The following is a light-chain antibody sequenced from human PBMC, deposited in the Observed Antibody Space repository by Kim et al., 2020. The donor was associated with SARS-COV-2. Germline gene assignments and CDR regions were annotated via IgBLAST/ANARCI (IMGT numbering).Light chain of an antibody. CDR2: KST. Sequence: QSVLTQPPSASGTPGQRVTISCSGAGPNIGGNDVHWYQQLPGTAPKLLIYKSTQRPSGVPDRFSGSKSGTSASLAISGLQSEDEADYYCATWDDRLSGPVFGGGTQLTVL. CDR3: ATWDDRLSGPV. J-gene: IGLJ3*02. V-gene: IGLV1-47*01. CDR1: GPNIGGND.